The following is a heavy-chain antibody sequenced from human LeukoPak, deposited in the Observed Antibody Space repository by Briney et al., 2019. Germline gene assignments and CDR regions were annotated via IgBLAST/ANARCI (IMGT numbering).Heavy chain of an antibody. CDR1: GGSISSSPYY. D-gene: IGHD3-22*01. CDR3: ARVKGALYYYDSSGYYRPTYAFDI. CDR2: IYYSGTT. V-gene: IGHV4-39*07. Sequence: SETLSLTCTVSGGSISSSPYYWGWIRQPPGKGLEWIGSIYYSGTTHYNPSLESRVTISVDTSKNQFSLKLSSVTAADTAVYYCARVKGALYYYDSSGYYRPTYAFDIWGQGTMVTVSS. J-gene: IGHJ3*02.